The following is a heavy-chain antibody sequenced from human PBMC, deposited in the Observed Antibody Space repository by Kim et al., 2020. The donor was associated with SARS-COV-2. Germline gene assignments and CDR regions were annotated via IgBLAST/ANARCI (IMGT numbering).Heavy chain of an antibody. CDR2: ISAYNGNT. J-gene: IGHJ6*02. V-gene: IGHV1-18*04. CDR3: ARAPRGGSGSYYKVAYYYYGMDV. CDR1: GYTFTSYG. D-gene: IGHD3-10*01. Sequence: ASVKVSCKASGYTFTSYGISWVRQAPGQGLEWMGWISAYNGNTNYPQKLQGRVTMTTDTSTSTAYMELRSLRSDDTAVYYCARAPRGGSGSYYKVAYYYYGMDVWGQGTTVTVSS.